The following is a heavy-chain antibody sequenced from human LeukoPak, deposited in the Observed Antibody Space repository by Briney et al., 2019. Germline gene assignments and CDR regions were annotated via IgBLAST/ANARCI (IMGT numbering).Heavy chain of an antibody. CDR2: IIPILGIA. CDR1: GGTFSSYT. CDR3: ARDGGYDILTGYPQHNWFDP. V-gene: IGHV1-69*04. D-gene: IGHD3-9*01. Sequence: SVKVSCKASGGTFSSYTISWVRQAPGQGLEWMGRIIPILGIANYAQKFQGRVTITADKSTSTAYMELSSLRSEDTAVYYCARDGGYDILTGYPQHNWFDPWGQGTLVTVSS. J-gene: IGHJ5*02.